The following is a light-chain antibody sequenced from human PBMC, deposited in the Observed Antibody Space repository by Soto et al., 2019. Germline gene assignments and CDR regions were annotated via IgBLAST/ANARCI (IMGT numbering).Light chain of an antibody. CDR1: QGISTY. CDR3: QQYSSFPIT. V-gene: IGKV1-8*01. CDR2: AAS. J-gene: IGKJ5*01. Sequence: AIRMTQSPSSFSASTGDTVTITCRASQGISTYLAWYQQKPGKAPKFLISAASSLQRGVPSRFSGGGSGTDFTLTINSLQSEDFATYYCQQYSSFPITFGQGTRLEI.